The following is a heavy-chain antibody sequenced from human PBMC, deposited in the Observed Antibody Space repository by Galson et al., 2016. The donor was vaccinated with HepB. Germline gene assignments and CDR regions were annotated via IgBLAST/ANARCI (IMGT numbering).Heavy chain of an antibody. V-gene: IGHV1-2*02. CDR3: ARGGDFWSGYFFQD. Sequence: SVKVSCKASGYMFTGYYMHWVRQAPGQGLEWMGWINPNSGGTDYAQEFQGRATVTRDTSIRTAYMELSRLRSDDTAVYYCARGGDFWSGYFFQDWGQGTLVSVSS. CDR2: INPNSGGT. CDR1: GYMFTGYY. D-gene: IGHD3-3*01. J-gene: IGHJ1*01.